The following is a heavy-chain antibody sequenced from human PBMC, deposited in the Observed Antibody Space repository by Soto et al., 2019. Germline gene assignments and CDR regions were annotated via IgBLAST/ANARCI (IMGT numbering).Heavy chain of an antibody. V-gene: IGHV3-74*01. CDR2: INSDGSST. Sequence: GGSLRLSCAASGFTFSSYWMHWVRQAPGKGLVWVSRINSDGSSTSYADSVKGRFTISRDNAKNTLYLQMNSLRAEDTAVYYCARVAGLVPAAMSYYYYYYKDVWGKGTTVTVSS. CDR1: GFTFSSYW. J-gene: IGHJ6*03. D-gene: IGHD2-2*01. CDR3: ARVAGLVPAAMSYYYYYYKDV.